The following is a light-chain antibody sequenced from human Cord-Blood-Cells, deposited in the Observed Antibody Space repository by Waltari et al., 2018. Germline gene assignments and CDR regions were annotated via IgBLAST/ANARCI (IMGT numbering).Light chain of an antibody. CDR2: DAS. V-gene: IGKV1-33*01. CDR1: QDISNY. J-gene: IGKJ4*01. Sequence: DIQMTQSPSSLSASVGDRVTITCQASQDISNYLNWYQQKPGKAPKLLIYDASNLETGVPSRFSGSGSGTDCTFTSSSLQPEDIATYYCQQYDNLPPLTFGGGTKVEIK. CDR3: QQYDNLPPLT.